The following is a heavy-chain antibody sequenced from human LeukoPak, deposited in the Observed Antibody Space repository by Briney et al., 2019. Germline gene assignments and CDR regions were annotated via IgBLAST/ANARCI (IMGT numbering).Heavy chain of an antibody. J-gene: IGHJ4*02. D-gene: IGHD1-14*01. Sequence: GGSLRLSCTASGFTFGDYAMSWFRQAPGKGLEWVGFIRSKAHGGTTDCAASVKGRFTISRDDSKSSAYLQMNSLKTEDTAVYYCTRGGWXNRFDYWGQGTLVTVSS. V-gene: IGHV3-49*03. CDR1: GFTFGDYA. CDR3: TRGGWXNRFDY. CDR2: IRSKAHGGTT.